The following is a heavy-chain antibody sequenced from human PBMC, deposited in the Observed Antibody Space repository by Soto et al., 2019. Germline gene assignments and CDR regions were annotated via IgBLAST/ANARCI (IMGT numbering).Heavy chain of an antibody. CDR3: ARASTYCTNGVCYLGQFDY. Sequence: GGSLRLSCAASGFTFSSYSMNWVRQAPGKGLEWVSSISSSSSYIYYADSVKGRFTISRDNAKNSLYLQMNSLRAEDTAVYYCARASTYCTNGVCYLGQFDYWGQGTLVTVS. D-gene: IGHD2-8*01. J-gene: IGHJ4*02. CDR2: ISSSSSYI. V-gene: IGHV3-21*01. CDR1: GFTFSSYS.